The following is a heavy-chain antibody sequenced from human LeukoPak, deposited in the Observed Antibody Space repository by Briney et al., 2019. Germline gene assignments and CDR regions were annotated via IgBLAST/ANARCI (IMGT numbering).Heavy chain of an antibody. CDR3: ARPTYSGSYYWFDY. Sequence: GASVKVSCKASGYTFTAYYIHWVRQAPGQGLEWMGWINPNSGGTNYAQRFQGRVTMTRDTSITTAYMELSRLRSDDTAVYYCARPTYSGSYYWFDYWGQGTLVTVSS. V-gene: IGHV1-2*02. J-gene: IGHJ4*02. D-gene: IGHD1-26*01. CDR2: INPNSGGT. CDR1: GYTFTAYY.